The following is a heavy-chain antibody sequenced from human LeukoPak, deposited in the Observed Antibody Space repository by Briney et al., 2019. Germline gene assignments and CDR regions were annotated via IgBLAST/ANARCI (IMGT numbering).Heavy chain of an antibody. D-gene: IGHD3-10*01. CDR1: GGSFSGYY. CDR3: ARVSLPAGVGDARVGQGNAFDI. J-gene: IGHJ3*02. Sequence: SETLSLTCAVYGGSFSGYYWSWIRQPPGKGLEWIGEINHSGSTNYNPSLKSRVTISVDTSKNQFSLKLSSVTAADTAVYYCARVSLPAGVGDARVGQGNAFDIWGQGTMVTVSS. CDR2: INHSGST. V-gene: IGHV4-34*01.